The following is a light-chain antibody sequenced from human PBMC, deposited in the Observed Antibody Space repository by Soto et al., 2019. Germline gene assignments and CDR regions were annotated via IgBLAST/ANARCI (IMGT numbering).Light chain of an antibody. CDR2: GAS. V-gene: IGKV3-20*01. CDR1: QSVNSN. Sequence: EILMTQSPVTLSVSPGERATLSCRASQSVNSNLAWYQQKPGQAPRLLIYGASTRATGIPASFIGNGSGTEFTLTISRLEPEDFAVYYCQQYGSSPSITFGQGTRLEIK. CDR3: QQYGSSPSIT. J-gene: IGKJ5*01.